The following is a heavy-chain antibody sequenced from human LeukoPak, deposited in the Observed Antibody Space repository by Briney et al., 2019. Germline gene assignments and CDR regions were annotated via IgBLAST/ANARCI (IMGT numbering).Heavy chain of an antibody. CDR3: AKDIAAAGLFDY. Sequence: GGSLRLSCAASGFTFDDYAMHWVRQAPGKGLEWVSGISWNSGSIGYADSVKGRFTIFRDNAKNSLYLQMNSLRAEDTALYYCAKDIAAAGLFDYWGQGTLVTVSS. D-gene: IGHD6-13*01. V-gene: IGHV3-9*01. J-gene: IGHJ4*02. CDR2: ISWNSGSI. CDR1: GFTFDDYA.